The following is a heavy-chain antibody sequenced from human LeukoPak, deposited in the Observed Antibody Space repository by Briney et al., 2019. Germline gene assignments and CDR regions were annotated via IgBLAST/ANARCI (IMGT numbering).Heavy chain of an antibody. CDR2: ISGRGSTT. D-gene: IGHD2-2*01. CDR3: ARSADRCSSSSCYPFI. Sequence: GGSLRLSCAASGFIFSDYAMTWVRQAPGKGLEWISAISGRGSTTWYADSVKGRFTISRDNSKNTLYLQMNSLRAEDRALYYCARSADRCSSSSCYPFIWGQGTLVAVSS. J-gene: IGHJ4*02. CDR1: GFIFSDYA. V-gene: IGHV3-23*01.